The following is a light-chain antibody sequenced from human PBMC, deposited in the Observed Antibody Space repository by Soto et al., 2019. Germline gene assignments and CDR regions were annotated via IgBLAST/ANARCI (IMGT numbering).Light chain of an antibody. CDR1: SSDVGAYNY. J-gene: IGLJ1*01. CDR3: CSRTSSSNYV. CDR2: EVT. V-gene: IGLV2-14*01. Sequence: QSVLTQPASVSGSPGQSITISCTGTSSDVGAYNYVSWYQHHPGKAPKLIISEVTNRPSGVSSRFSGSKSGNTASLTISGLQADDESHYYCCSRTSSSNYVFGTGTKVTVL.